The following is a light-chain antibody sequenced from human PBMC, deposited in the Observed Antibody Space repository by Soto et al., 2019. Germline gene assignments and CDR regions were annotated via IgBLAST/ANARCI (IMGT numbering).Light chain of an antibody. V-gene: IGKV3-11*01. J-gene: IGKJ1*01. CDR3: QQRSNWPT. CDR2: DAS. Sequence: EVVLTQSPATLSLSPGERATLSCRASQSFTSYLSWYQQRPGQAPRLLIYDASRRATGIPARFSGSGSGADFTLTINSLEPEDFAVYYCQQRSNWPTFGQGTKVDIK. CDR1: QSFTSY.